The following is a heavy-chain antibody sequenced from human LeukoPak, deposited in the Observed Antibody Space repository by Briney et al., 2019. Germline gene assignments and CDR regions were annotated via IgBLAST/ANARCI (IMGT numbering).Heavy chain of an antibody. Sequence: PGGSLRLSCAASGFTFDDYGMSWVRQAPGKGLEWVSSISSSSRSYIYYADSVKGRFTISRDNAKNSLYLQMNSLRAEDTAVYYCARDKSADYGDSYFDSWGQGILVTVSS. CDR2: ISSSSRSYI. J-gene: IGHJ4*02. V-gene: IGHV3-21*01. D-gene: IGHD4-17*01. CDR3: ARDKSADYGDSYFDS. CDR1: GFTFDDYG.